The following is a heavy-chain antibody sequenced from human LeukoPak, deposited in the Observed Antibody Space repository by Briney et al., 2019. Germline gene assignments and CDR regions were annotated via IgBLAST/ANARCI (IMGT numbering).Heavy chain of an antibody. D-gene: IGHD6-19*01. J-gene: IGHJ4*02. CDR2: IYYSGST. Sequence: SETLSLTCTVSGGSISSSSYYWGGIRQPPGKGLKGIGNIYYSGSTYYNPSLKSRVTISVDTSKNQFSLRLSSVTAADTAVYYCARATYSSGWYSDYWGQGTLVTVSS. V-gene: IGHV4-39*07. CDR3: ARATYSSGWYSDY. CDR1: GGSISSSSYY.